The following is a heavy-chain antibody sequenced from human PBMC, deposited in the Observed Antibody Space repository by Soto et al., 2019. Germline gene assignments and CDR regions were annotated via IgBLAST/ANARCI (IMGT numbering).Heavy chain of an antibody. J-gene: IGHJ4*02. D-gene: IGHD2-2*02. Sequence: PSETLSLTCAVYVGSFSGYYWSWIRQPPGQGLEWTGEINYSGSTNYNTSLKSRVTLSVDTSKVQFSLKLSSVTAADTAVYYCARCSRRYCSSTSCYTSRYFDYWGQGTLVTVSS. CDR1: VGSFSGYY. V-gene: IGHV4-34*01. CDR3: ARCSRRYCSSTSCYTSRYFDY. CDR2: INYSGST.